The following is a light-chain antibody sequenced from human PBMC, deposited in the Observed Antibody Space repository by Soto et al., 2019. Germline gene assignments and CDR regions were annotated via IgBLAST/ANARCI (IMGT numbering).Light chain of an antibody. Sequence: EIVLTQSPATLSLSPGERVTLSCRASQSVSSNLAWYQQKPGQAPRLLIYGASTRATGIPARFSGSGSGTEFTLTISRLEPEDFAVYYCQQYGSSPRTFGQGTKVDI. V-gene: IGKV3-20*01. CDR3: QQYGSSPRT. CDR2: GAS. CDR1: QSVSSN. J-gene: IGKJ2*01.